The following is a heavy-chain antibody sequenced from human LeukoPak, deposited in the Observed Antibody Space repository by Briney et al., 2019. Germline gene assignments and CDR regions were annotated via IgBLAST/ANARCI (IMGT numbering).Heavy chain of an antibody. J-gene: IGHJ3*02. CDR3: ASVVVTATLDAFDI. CDR2: ISSSSSYI. V-gene: IGHV3-21*01. D-gene: IGHD2-21*02. CDR1: GFTFSGHT. Sequence: PGGSLRLSCAASGFTFSGHTMSWVRQAPGKGLEWVSSISSSSSYIYYADSVKGRFTISRDNAKNSLYLQMNSLRAEDTAVYYCASVVVTATLDAFDIWGQGTMVTVSS.